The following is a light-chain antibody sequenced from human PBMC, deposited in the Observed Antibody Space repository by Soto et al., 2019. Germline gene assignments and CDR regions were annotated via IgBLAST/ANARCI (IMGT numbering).Light chain of an antibody. J-gene: IGKJ3*01. CDR1: QSVTDY. CDR3: QQRSDWAFT. CDR2: DAS. Sequence: EIVLRQSPATLSLSPGERATLSCRASQSVTDYLGWYQQKPGQAPRLLIYDASNRATGILPRFSGGGFGTDFTLTISSLQPEDFAVYFCQQRSDWAFTFGPGTKVDIK. V-gene: IGKV3-11*01.